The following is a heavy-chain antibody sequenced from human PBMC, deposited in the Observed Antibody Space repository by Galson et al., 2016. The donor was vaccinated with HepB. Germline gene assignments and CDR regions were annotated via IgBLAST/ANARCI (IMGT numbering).Heavy chain of an antibody. CDR2: SKNKANSYTT. J-gene: IGHJ4*02. V-gene: IGHV3-72*01. CDR1: GDSITSGGYY. Sequence: LSLTCTVSGDSITSGGYYWSWVRQAPGKGLEWLGRSKNKANSYTTEYAASVKGRFTISRDDSKNSLYLQMNSLKTEDTAVYYCARWKSGSPVNWGQGTLVTVSS. D-gene: IGHD1-26*01. CDR3: ARWKSGSPVN.